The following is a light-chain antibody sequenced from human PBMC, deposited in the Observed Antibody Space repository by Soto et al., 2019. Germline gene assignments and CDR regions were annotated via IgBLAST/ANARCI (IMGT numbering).Light chain of an antibody. CDR3: QQSNSIPPWT. Sequence: DIQMTQSPSSLSASVGDRVTISCRASQTVSKYVNWYQHKPGKGPKLLIYGASTLQSGVPSRFSGSGSGTDFTLTISSLQPEDVATYYCQQSNSIPPWTFGQGTKVDI. J-gene: IGKJ1*01. CDR2: GAS. CDR1: QTVSKY. V-gene: IGKV1-39*01.